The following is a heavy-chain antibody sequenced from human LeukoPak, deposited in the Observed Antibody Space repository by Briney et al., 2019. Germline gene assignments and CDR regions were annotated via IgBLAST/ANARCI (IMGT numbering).Heavy chain of an antibody. Sequence: GGSLRLSCAASGFTFSSYGMHWVRQAPGKGLEWVAVISYDGSNKYYADSVKGRFTISRDNSKNTPYLQMNSLRAEDTAVYYCAKGGPAETWGQGTLVTVSS. CDR3: AKGGPAET. J-gene: IGHJ4*02. D-gene: IGHD2-2*01. V-gene: IGHV3-30*18. CDR1: GFTFSSYG. CDR2: ISYDGSNK.